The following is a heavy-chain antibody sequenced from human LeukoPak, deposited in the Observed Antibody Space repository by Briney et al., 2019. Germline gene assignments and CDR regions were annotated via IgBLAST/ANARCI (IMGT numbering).Heavy chain of an antibody. Sequence: GVPLTLFCAVSGHLHEVYAMLWVRHAPGRALVWVTHYCGDGTSTYSADSVKGRFTISRDKSKNSLYLQMNSLRTEDTALYYCAKDLGPNGAGWFDPWGQRTLVTVSS. CDR3: AKDLGPNGAGWFDP. CDR2: YCGDGTST. CDR1: GHLHEVYA. J-gene: IGHJ5*02. D-gene: IGHD4-17*01. V-gene: IGHV3-43*02.